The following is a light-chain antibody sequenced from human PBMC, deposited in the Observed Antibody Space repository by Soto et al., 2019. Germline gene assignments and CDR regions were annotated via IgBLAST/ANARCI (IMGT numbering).Light chain of an antibody. CDR3: NSDTNSATRV. CDR1: SSDVGGYNF. CDR2: EVS. J-gene: IGLJ3*02. V-gene: IGLV2-14*03. Sequence: QSALTQPASVSGSPGQSITISCTGTSSDVGGYNFVSWYQQHPGKAPKLIIYEVSNRPSGVSNRFSGSKSGNTASLTISGLQAEDEADYYRNSDTNSATRVFGGGTKLTVL.